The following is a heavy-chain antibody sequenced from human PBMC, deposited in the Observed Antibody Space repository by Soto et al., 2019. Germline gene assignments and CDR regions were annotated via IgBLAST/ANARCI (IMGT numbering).Heavy chain of an antibody. V-gene: IGHV5-51*01. CDR3: AAGYTTGTDAFDI. J-gene: IGHJ3*02. CDR1: AYNFANYW. CDR2: IFPGDSDT. D-gene: IGHD6-13*01. Sequence: PGESLKISCKGSAYNFANYWIGWVRQMPGKGLEWMGMIFPGDSDTKNSPSLQGQITMSVDKSDSSAYLQWRSLKASDTAMYYCAAGYTTGTDAFDIRGQGARVTVSS.